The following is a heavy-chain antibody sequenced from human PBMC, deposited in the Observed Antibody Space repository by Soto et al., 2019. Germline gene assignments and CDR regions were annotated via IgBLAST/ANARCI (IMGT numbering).Heavy chain of an antibody. CDR3: ARQRTSVVTQAYFDV. J-gene: IGHJ4*02. D-gene: IGHD2-21*02. Sequence: SETLSLTCAVSGYSIRSGYFWGWIRQPPGKGLEWIGSMYHSGITYYNLSLKSRVTISVDTSKNQLSLKLSSATAADTAVYYCARQRTSVVTQAYFDVWGPGSLVTVSS. CDR2: MYHSGIT. V-gene: IGHV4-38-2*01. CDR1: GYSIRSGYF.